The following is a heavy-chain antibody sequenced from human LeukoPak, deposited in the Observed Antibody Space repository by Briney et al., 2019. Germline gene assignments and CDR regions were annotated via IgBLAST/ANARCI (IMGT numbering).Heavy chain of an antibody. CDR3: ARGLEYDFWSGNYSDGFDK. V-gene: IGHV4-34*01. CDR2: INHSVSA. CDR1: GGSFSSYY. D-gene: IGHD3-3*01. J-gene: IGHJ3*02. Sequence: SETLSLTCAVYGGSFSSYYWSWIRQPPGKWLEWIGEINHSVSANYNPSLKSRVTMSLDTSKNQCSLQLKSLTAADTAVYYCARGLEYDFWSGNYSDGFDKWGHGTMVTVSP.